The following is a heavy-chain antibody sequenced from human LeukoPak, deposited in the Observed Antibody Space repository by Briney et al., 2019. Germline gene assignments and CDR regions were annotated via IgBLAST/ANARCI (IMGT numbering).Heavy chain of an antibody. V-gene: IGHV1-2*02. J-gene: IGHJ6*02. D-gene: IGHD2-2*02. CDR1: GYTFTGYY. CDR3: ARDRYCSSTSCYTREYYYYGMDV. Sequence: GASVKVSCKASGYTFTGYYMHWVRQAPGQGLEWMGWINPNSGGTNYAQKFQGRVTMTRDTSISTAYVELSRLRSDDTAVYYCARDRYCSSTSCYTREYYYYGMDVWGQGTTVTVSS. CDR2: INPNSGGT.